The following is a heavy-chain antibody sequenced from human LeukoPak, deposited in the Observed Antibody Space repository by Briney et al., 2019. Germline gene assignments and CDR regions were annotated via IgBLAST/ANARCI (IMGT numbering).Heavy chain of an antibody. D-gene: IGHD3-22*01. CDR3: VRGDDTSGYRNY. V-gene: IGHV4-4*07. CDR2: IYTGGNT. J-gene: IGHJ4*02. Sequence: SETLSLTCAVSGYSISSGYYWSWIRQPAGKGLEWIGRIYTGGNTNYNPSLKSRVTMSLDTSKNQFSLKLSSVTAADTAVYYCVRGDDTSGYRNYWGQGTLVTVSS. CDR1: GYSISSGYY.